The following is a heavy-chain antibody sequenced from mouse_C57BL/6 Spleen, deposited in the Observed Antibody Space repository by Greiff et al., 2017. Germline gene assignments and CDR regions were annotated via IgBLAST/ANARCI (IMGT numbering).Heavy chain of an antibody. CDR3: AKNHGYDAIDY. CDR1: GFSLTSSG. V-gene: IGHV2-5*01. J-gene: IGHJ4*01. Sequence: QVQLQQSGPGLVQPSQSLSLTCTVSGFSLTSSGVHWVRQSPGKGLEWLGVIWRGGSTDYNAAFMSRLSNTKDNSNSPVFFKMNSLQADDTAIYYCAKNHGYDAIDYWGQGTSVTVSS. CDR2: IWRGGST.